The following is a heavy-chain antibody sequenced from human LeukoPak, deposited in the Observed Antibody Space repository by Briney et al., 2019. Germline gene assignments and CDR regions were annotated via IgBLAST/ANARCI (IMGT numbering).Heavy chain of an antibody. CDR1: GFTFSSYE. D-gene: IGHD1-26*01. V-gene: IGHV3-48*03. CDR2: ISSSGRTI. Sequence: PGGSLRLSCAASGFTFSSYEMNWVRQAPGKGLEWVSYISSSGRTIYYADSLKGRFTISRDNAKNSLYLQMNSLRAEDTAVYYCARDLRGSYYNWGQGTLVTVSS. J-gene: IGHJ4*02. CDR3: ARDLRGSYYN.